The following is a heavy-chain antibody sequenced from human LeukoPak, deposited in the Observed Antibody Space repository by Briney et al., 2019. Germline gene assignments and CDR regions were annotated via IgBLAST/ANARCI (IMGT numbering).Heavy chain of an antibody. CDR1: GGTFSSYA. CDR2: IIPILGIA. D-gene: IGHD3-22*01. J-gene: IGHJ3*02. CDR3: ARDPHTYYYDSNAFDI. Sequence: GASVKVSCKASGGTFSSYAISWVRQAPGQGLEWMGRIIPILGIANYAQKFQGRVTITADKSTSTAYMELRSLRSDDTAVYYCARDPHTYYYDSNAFDIWGQGTMVTVSS. V-gene: IGHV1-69*04.